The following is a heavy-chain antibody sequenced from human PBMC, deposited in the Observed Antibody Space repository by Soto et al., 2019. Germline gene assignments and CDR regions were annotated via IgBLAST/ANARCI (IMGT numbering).Heavy chain of an antibody. J-gene: IGHJ3*02. D-gene: IGHD2-15*01. V-gene: IGHV3-23*01. CDR1: RFTFSNYA. CDR2: ISGSGSST. Sequence: EVQLLESGGGLVQPGGSLRLSCAASRFTFSNYAMNWVRQAPGKGLEWVSVISGSGSSTYYADSVKGRFSISRDHSKNTLYLQMSSLRADDTAVYYCARRSPSWAFDIWGQGTMVTVSS. CDR3: ARRSPSWAFDI.